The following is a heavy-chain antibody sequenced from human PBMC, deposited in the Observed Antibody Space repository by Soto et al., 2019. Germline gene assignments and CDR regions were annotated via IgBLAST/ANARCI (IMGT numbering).Heavy chain of an antibody. J-gene: IGHJ4*02. CDR3: ASVLSGYNPYFDY. D-gene: IGHD3-3*01. Sequence: SGRLFLTCTCSGGSMSSYDWGWTRQPPGKGLEWIGYIYYSGSTNYNPSLKSRVTISIDTSKNQFYLKLSSVSAADTAVYYCASVLSGYNPYFDYWGQGTLVTVSS. V-gene: IGHV4-59*08. CDR2: IYYSGST. CDR1: GGSMSSYD.